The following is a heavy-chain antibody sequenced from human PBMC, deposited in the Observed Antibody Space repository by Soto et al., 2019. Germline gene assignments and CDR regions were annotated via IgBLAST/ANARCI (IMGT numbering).Heavy chain of an antibody. D-gene: IGHD3-3*01. J-gene: IGHJ4*02. CDR3: ARDLQRFLEWLPLGY. V-gene: IGHV1-3*01. Sequence: GASVKVSCKASGYTFTSYAMHWVRQAPGQRLEWMGWINAGNGNTKYSQKFQGRVTITRDTSASTAYMELSSLRSEDTAVYYCARDLQRFLEWLPLGYWSQGTLVTVSS. CDR2: INAGNGNT. CDR1: GYTFTSYA.